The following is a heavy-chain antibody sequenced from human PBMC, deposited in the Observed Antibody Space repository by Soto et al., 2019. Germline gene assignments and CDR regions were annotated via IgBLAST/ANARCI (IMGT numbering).Heavy chain of an antibody. CDR2: IYHSGST. CDR1: DGSSSSYY. Sequence: SETLSLTCTVSDGSSSSYYWSWIRQPPGKGLEWIGYIYHSGSTNYNPSLKSRVTISVDTSKNQFSLKLSSVTAADTAVYYCAREGRTYYYYGMDVWGQGTTVTVSS. CDR3: AREGRTYYYYGMDV. J-gene: IGHJ6*02. V-gene: IGHV4-59*01.